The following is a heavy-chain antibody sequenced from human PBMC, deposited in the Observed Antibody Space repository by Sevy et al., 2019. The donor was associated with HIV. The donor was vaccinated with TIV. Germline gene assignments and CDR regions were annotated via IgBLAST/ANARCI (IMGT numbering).Heavy chain of an antibody. CDR3: ARHPYCGGDCFIDS. J-gene: IGHJ4*02. V-gene: IGHV5-51*01. CDR2: VFPGDSDT. CDR1: GYDFKNYW. Sequence: GESLKISCQASGYDFKNYWIGWVRHVPGGGLEWMGIVFPGDSDTSYSPSFEGQVTISSDKSKTTAYLHWNSLKASDSGIFYCARHPYCGGDCFIDSWGQGTMVTVSS. D-gene: IGHD2-21*02.